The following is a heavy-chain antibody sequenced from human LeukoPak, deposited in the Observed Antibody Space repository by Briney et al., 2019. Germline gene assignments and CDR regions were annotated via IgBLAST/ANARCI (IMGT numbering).Heavy chain of an antibody. CDR1: GGSISSYY. CDR2: IYYSGST. Sequence: SETLSLTCTVSGGSISSYYWSWIRQPPGKGLEWIGYIYYSGSTNYNPSLKSRVTISVDTSKNQFSLKLSSVTAADTAVYYCARGRDYGDYVDYWGQGTLVTVSS. D-gene: IGHD4-17*01. V-gene: IGHV4-59*01. J-gene: IGHJ4*02. CDR3: ARGRDYGDYVDY.